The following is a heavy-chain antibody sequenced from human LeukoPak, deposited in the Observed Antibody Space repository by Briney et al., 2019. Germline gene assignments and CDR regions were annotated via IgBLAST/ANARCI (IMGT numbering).Heavy chain of an antibody. CDR3: ARDVAAAGTFCDY. CDR1: GFTFSSYA. D-gene: IGHD6-13*01. J-gene: IGHJ4*02. V-gene: IGHV3-30-3*01. CDR2: ISYDGSNK. Sequence: PGGSLRLSCAASGFTFSSYAMHWVRQAPGKGLEWVAVISYDGSNKYYADSVKGRFTISRDNSKNTLYLQMNSLRAEDTTVYYCARDVAAAGTFCDYWGQGTLVTVSS.